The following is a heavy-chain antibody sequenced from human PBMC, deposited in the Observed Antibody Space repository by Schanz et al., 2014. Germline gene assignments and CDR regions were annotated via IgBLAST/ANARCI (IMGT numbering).Heavy chain of an antibody. J-gene: IGHJ4*02. CDR1: GFAFSSYG. CDR2: ISASGGDT. CDR3: AASSGWHPATDY. Sequence: EVQLLESGGGLVQPGGSLRLSCLASGFAFSSYGMNWLRQAPGKGLEWLSVISASGGDTYYADSVKGRFTISRDNSKNTLYLQMNSLRPEDTAVYYCAASSGWHPATDYWGQGTLVTVSS. V-gene: IGHV3-23*01. D-gene: IGHD6-19*01.